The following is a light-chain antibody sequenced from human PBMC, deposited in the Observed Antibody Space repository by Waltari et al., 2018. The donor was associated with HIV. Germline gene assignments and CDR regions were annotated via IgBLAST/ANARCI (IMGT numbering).Light chain of an antibody. Sequence: QAGLTQPPSVSKGMRQTATLTCTGNSNNVGNKGAAWLQKHQGHPPKLLTYRDNKRTSGISERFSASRSGNTASLTITGVQPEDEADYFCATWDISLSAVVFGGGTTLTVL. CDR3: ATWDISLSAVV. CDR2: RDN. CDR1: SNNVGNKG. J-gene: IGLJ2*01. V-gene: IGLV10-54*04.